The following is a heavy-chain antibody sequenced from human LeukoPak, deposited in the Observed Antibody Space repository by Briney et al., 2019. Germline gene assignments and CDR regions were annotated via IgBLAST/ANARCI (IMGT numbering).Heavy chain of an antibody. J-gene: IGHJ4*02. D-gene: IGHD4-17*01. V-gene: IGHV3-74*01. CDR2: INRDGRST. Sequence: WGSLRLSCAASGFTFSNYWMHWVRQAPGKGLVWVSRINRDGRSTNYADSVKGRFTISRDQAKDTVFLQMNSRRAEDTAVYYRALPLRDGDFYFDYWGQGALVTVSS. CDR1: GFTFSNYW. CDR3: ALPLRDGDFYFDY.